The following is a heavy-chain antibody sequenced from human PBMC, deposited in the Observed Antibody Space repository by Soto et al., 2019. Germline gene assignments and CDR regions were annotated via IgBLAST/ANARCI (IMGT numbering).Heavy chain of an antibody. D-gene: IGHD3-10*01. CDR2: ISSSGSTI. CDR3: ARDDGLGLAPYYGMDV. V-gene: IGHV3-48*03. Sequence: EVQLVESGGGLVQPGGSLRLSCAASGFTFSSYEMNWVRQAPGKGLEWVSYISSSGSTIFYADSVKGRFPISSDNAKNSLSLQMTSLRAEDTAVYYCARDDGLGLAPYYGMDVWGQGTTVTVSS. CDR1: GFTFSSYE. J-gene: IGHJ6*02.